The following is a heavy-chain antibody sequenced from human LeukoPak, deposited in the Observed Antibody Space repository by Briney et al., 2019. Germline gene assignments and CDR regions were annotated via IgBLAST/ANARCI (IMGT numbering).Heavy chain of an antibody. CDR3: ARDGAPKEVSYYDILTGYFQAPPFLDY. Sequence: ASVKVSCNASGYTFTTYAMHWVRQAPGRRLEWMGWINAGNSNTKYSQKFQGGVTSTRDTSASTAYMELSSLRSEDTAVYYCARDGAPKEVSYYDILTGYFQAPPFLDYWGQGTLVTVSS. V-gene: IGHV1-3*01. CDR1: GYTFTTYA. D-gene: IGHD3-9*01. CDR2: INAGNSNT. J-gene: IGHJ4*02.